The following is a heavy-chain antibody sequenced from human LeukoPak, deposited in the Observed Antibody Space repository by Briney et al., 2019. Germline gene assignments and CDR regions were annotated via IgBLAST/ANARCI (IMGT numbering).Heavy chain of an antibody. D-gene: IGHD2-2*01. J-gene: IGHJ4*02. CDR1: GGSISSYY. CDR3: ARDRLGYCSSTSCSYFDY. V-gene: IGHV4-4*07. CDR2: IYTSGST. Sequence: SETLSLTCTVSGGSISSYYWSWIRQPAGKGLKWIGRIYTSGSTNYNPSLKSRVTMSVDTSKNQFSLKLSSVTAADTAVYYCARDRLGYCSSTSCSYFDYWGQGILVTVSS.